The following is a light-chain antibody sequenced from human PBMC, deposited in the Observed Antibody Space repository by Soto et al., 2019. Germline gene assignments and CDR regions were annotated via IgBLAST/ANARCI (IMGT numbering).Light chain of an antibody. V-gene: IGKV4-1*01. CDR3: QHYYTTPRT. CDR2: WAS. CDR1: QSVLNSSKNKNY. Sequence: DIVMTQFPDSLAVSLGERATINCKSSQSVLNSSKNKNYLAWYQQKPGQPPKLLIYWASTRESGVPDRFSGSRSGTDFTLTISSLQTKDVAVYYCQHYYTTPRTFGQGTKLEIK. J-gene: IGKJ2*01.